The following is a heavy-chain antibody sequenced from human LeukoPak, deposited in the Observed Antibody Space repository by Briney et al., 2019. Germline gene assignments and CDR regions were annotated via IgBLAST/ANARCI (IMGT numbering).Heavy chain of an antibody. D-gene: IGHD3-22*01. J-gene: IGHJ5*01. Sequence: ASVKVSCKASGYRFSDYYMHWVRQAPGQGLEWMGRINSNSGGTGFAEKFRGRFTMTRDTSISTAYMELSRLTSDDTAAYYCARAGGTYYYESSGYYYQNWFDSWGQGTLVTVSS. V-gene: IGHV1-2*06. CDR3: ARAGGTYYYESSGYYYQNWFDS. CDR2: INSNSGGT. CDR1: GYRFSDYY.